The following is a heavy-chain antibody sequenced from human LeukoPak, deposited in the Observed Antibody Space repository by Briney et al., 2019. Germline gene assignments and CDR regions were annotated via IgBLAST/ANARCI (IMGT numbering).Heavy chain of an antibody. V-gene: IGHV4-30-2*01. CDR1: GGSISSGGYY. CDR3: ARDPRAAVDPYYFDY. Sequence: SETLSLTCTVSGGSISSGGYYWSWIRQPPGKGLEWIGYIYHSGSTYYNPSLKSRVTISVDRSKNQFSLKLSSVTAADTAVYYCARDPRAAVDPYYFDYWGQGTRVTVSS. J-gene: IGHJ4*02. D-gene: IGHD4-23*01. CDR2: IYHSGST.